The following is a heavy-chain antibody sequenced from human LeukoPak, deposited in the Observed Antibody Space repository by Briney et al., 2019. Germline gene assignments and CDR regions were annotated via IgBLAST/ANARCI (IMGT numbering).Heavy chain of an antibody. CDR2: ISAYNGNT. CDR1: GYAFTSYG. CDR3: ARGDSYYDSSGYFDY. J-gene: IGHJ4*02. Sequence: ASVKVSCKASGYAFTSYGISWVRQAPGQGLEWMGWISAYNGNTNYAQKLQGRVTMTTDTSTSTAYMELRSLRSDDTAVYYCARGDSYYDSSGYFDYWGQGTLVTVSS. V-gene: IGHV1-18*01. D-gene: IGHD3-22*01.